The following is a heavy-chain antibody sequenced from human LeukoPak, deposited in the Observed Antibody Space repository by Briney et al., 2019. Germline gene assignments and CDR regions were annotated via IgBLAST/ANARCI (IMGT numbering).Heavy chain of an antibody. V-gene: IGHV3-30-3*01. CDR2: ISYDGSNK. Sequence: GGSLRLSCAASGSTFSSYAMHWVRQAPGKGLEWVAVISYDGSNKYYADSVKGRFTISRDNSKNTLYLQMNSLRAEDTAVYYCAAGSGWYFGAFDIWGQGTMVTVSS. J-gene: IGHJ3*02. CDR1: GSTFSSYA. CDR3: AAGSGWYFGAFDI. D-gene: IGHD6-19*01.